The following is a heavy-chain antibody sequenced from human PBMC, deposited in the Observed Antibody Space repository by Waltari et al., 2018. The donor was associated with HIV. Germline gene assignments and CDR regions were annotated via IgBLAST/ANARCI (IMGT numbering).Heavy chain of an antibody. Sequence: DVQLVQSGAEIKKPGKSLKISCKGSGYSFTTNWIGWVRQMTGKGLDWMAIIYPDDSDTRYNPSFRGQVTISVDRSSSTAHLSWRRLKTSDTGIYYCVTSAYGANSWIDYWGQGTPVTVSS. V-gene: IGHV5-51*01. D-gene: IGHD3-10*01. CDR1: GYSFTTNW. J-gene: IGHJ4*02. CDR3: VTSAYGANSWIDY. CDR2: IYPDDSDT.